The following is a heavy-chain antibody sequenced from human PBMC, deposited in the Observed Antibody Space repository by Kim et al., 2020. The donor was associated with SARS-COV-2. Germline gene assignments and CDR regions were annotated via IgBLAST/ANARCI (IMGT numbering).Heavy chain of an antibody. D-gene: IGHD6-13*01. Sequence: GGSLRLSCAASGFTFSSYAMSWVRQAPGKGLEWVSAISGSGGSTYYADSVKGRFTISRDNSKNTLYLQMNSLRDEDTAVYYCAKDIYALAAAGTLDYWGQGTLVTVSS. CDR1: GFTFSSYA. CDR3: AKDIYALAAAGTLDY. CDR2: ISGSGGST. V-gene: IGHV3-23*01. J-gene: IGHJ4*02.